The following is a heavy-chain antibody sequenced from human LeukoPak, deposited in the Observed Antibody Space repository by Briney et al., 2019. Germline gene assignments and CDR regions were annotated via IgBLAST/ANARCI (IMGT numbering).Heavy chain of an antibody. CDR3: ARDCCFGFGELRGMDD. J-gene: IGHJ6*02. CDR1: RYTFTYYY. V-gene: IGHV1-2*06. D-gene: IGHD3-10*01. Sequence: EASVKVSCKASRYTFTYYYMHSVRQAPGQGLEWMGRIKPNSGGTNYAQKFQGRVTMTRDTSISTAYMELSRLTSDDTAVYYCARDCCFGFGELRGMDDWGQGTAVTVSS. CDR2: IKPNSGGT.